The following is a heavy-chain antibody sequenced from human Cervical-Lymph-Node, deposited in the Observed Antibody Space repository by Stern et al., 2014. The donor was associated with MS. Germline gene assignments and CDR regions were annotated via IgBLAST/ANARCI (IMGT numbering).Heavy chain of an antibody. CDR3: ARETISAGSALDS. V-gene: IGHV4-31*03. J-gene: IGHJ4*02. D-gene: IGHD3-3*01. Sequence: QVQLVQESGPGLVKPSQTLSLTCTVSGDSMTSGGYYWSWIRQNPRKGLEWIGYIYHSGSAYYSPSLTGRASLSVDTSKNQFSLQLKSVTAADTAVYFCARETISAGSALDSWGQGTLVTVSS. CDR2: IYHSGSA. CDR1: GDSMTSGGYY.